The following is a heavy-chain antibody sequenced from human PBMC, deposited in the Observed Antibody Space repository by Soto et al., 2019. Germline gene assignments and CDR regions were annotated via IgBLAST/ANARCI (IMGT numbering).Heavy chain of an antibody. J-gene: IGHJ4*02. V-gene: IGHV1-69*04. CDR3: ARDYGGNSEPFDY. D-gene: IGHD4-17*01. Sequence: GASVKVSCKASGGTFSSYTISWVRQAPGQGLEWMGRIIPILGIANYAQKFQGRVTITADKSTSTAYMELSSLRSEDTAVYYCARDYGGNSEPFDYWGQGTLVTVSS. CDR1: GGTFSSYT. CDR2: IIPILGIA.